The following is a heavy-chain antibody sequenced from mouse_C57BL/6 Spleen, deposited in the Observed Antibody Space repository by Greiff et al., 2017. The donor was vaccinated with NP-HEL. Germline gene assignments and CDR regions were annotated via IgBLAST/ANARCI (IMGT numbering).Heavy chain of an antibody. CDR1: GYTFTDYE. CDR2: IDPGTGGT. V-gene: IGHV1-15*01. Sequence: QVQLQQSGAELVRPGASVTLSCKASGYTFTDYEMHWVKQTPVHGLEWIGVIDPGTGGTAYNQKFKGKAILTADKSSSTAYMQLRSLTSEDSAVYYCTRSYGKGAMDYWGQGTSVTVSS. D-gene: IGHD2-1*01. J-gene: IGHJ4*01. CDR3: TRSYGKGAMDY.